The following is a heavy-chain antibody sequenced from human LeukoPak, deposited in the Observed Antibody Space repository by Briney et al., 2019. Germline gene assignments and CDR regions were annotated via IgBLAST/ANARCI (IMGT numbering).Heavy chain of an antibody. CDR1: GFTFSSYA. V-gene: IGHV3-23*01. CDR3: VKEQITMVRGVEKYYFHY. Sequence: GGSLRLSCAASGFTFSSYAMSWVRQAPGKGLKWVSAISGSGDSTYYADSVKGRFTISRDNSKNTLYLQMNSLRPEDTAVYYCVKEQITMVRGVEKYYFHYWGQGTLVTVSS. D-gene: IGHD3-10*01. J-gene: IGHJ4*02. CDR2: ISGSGDST.